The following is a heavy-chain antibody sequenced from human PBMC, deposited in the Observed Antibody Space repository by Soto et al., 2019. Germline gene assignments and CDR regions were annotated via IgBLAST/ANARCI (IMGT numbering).Heavy chain of an antibody. Sequence: QVQLQQWGAGLLKPSETLSLTCAVYGGSFSGYYWSWIRQPPGKGLEWIGEINHSGSTNYNPSLKSRVTISVDTSKNQFSLKLSSVTAADTAVYYCARWSRLRFLESSTRDAWFDPWGQGTLVTVSS. CDR3: ARWSRLRFLESSTRDAWFDP. V-gene: IGHV4-34*01. D-gene: IGHD3-3*01. CDR1: GGSFSGYY. CDR2: INHSGST. J-gene: IGHJ5*02.